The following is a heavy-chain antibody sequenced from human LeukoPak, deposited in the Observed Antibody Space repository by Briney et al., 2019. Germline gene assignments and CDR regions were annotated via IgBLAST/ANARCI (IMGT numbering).Heavy chain of an antibody. V-gene: IGHV4-59*08. D-gene: IGHD3-22*01. Sequence: PSETLSLTCTVSGGSISSYYWSWIRQPPGKGLEWIGYIYYSGSTNYRPSLKSRVTISVDTSKNQFSLKLSSVTAADTAVYYCARANYYDTSGYSRGAFDIWGQGTMVTVSS. CDR1: GGSISSYY. J-gene: IGHJ3*02. CDR3: ARANYYDTSGYSRGAFDI. CDR2: IYYSGST.